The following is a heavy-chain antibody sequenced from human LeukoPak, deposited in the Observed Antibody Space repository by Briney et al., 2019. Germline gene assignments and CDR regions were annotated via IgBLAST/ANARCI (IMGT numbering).Heavy chain of an antibody. CDR3: AREYSGYDGY. V-gene: IGHV1-24*01. D-gene: IGHD5-12*01. Sequence: ASVKVSCKVSGYILTELPMYWVRQAPGKGLEWMGGFDPEDGETIYAQKFQGRVTMTEDTSTDTVYLELSSLRSDDTAVYYCAREYSGYDGYWGQGTLVTVSS. CDR2: FDPEDGET. CDR1: GYILTELP. J-gene: IGHJ4*02.